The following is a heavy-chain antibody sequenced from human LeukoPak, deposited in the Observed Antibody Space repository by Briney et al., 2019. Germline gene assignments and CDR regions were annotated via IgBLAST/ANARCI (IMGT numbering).Heavy chain of an antibody. CDR1: GFTFTNHA. J-gene: IGHJ4*02. D-gene: IGHD5-24*01. CDR3: ARTPSRDGYSHIDF. Sequence: GGSLRLSCAASGFTFTNHAMAWVRLAPGKGLEWVSTLSDSGASTYYADSVKGRFTISRDNSRNTMYLQMDSLRDDDTGVYFCARTPSRDGYSHIDFWGQGALVTVSS. V-gene: IGHV3-23*01. CDR2: LSDSGAST.